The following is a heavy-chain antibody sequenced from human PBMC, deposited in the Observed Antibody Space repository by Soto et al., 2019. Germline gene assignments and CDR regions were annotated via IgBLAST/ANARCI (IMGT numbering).Heavy chain of an antibody. J-gene: IGHJ3*02. CDR2: ISYDGSNK. CDR3: ARDYRDAFDI. Sequence: QVQLVESGGGVVQPGRSLRLSCAASGFTFSTYAMHWVRQAPGKGLEWVAVISYDGSNKYYADSVKGRFTISRENSKNTLYLQMNSLRAEDTAVYYCARDYRDAFDIWGQGTMVTVSS. V-gene: IGHV3-30-3*01. CDR1: GFTFSTYA.